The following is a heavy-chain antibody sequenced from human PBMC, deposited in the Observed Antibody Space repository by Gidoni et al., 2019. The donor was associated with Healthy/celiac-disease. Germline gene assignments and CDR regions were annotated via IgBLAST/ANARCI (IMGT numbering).Heavy chain of an antibody. J-gene: IGHJ4*02. Sequence: EVQLVESGGGLVQPGRSLRLSCAASGFTFDDYAMHWVRQAPGKGLEWVSGISWNSGSIGYADSVKGRFTISRDNAKNSLYLQMNSLRAEDTALYYCAKGSLGVQNPLGYWGQGTLVTVSS. V-gene: IGHV3-9*01. CDR1: GFTFDDYA. D-gene: IGHD7-27*01. CDR3: AKGSLGVQNPLGY. CDR2: ISWNSGSI.